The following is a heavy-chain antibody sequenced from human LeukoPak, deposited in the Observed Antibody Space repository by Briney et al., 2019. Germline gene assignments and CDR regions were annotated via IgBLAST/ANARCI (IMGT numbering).Heavy chain of an antibody. J-gene: IGHJ6*03. CDR1: GESFSGYY. V-gene: IGHV4-34*01. D-gene: IGHD3-22*01. CDR3: ARGRQEISMIIVVMTAVSYYLDA. Sequence: SETLSLTCAVYGESFSGYYWTWIRQSPGKGLEWIGEISPGGSTYFNPSLKSRLTISRDTSKNQFSLRLRSVTAADTGIYYCARGRQEISMIIVVMTAVSYYLDAWGKGTTVTVS. CDR2: ISPGGST.